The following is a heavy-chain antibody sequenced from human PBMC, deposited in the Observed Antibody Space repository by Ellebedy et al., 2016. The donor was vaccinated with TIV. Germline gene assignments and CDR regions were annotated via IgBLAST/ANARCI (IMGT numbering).Heavy chain of an antibody. CDR1: GGSISSYY. D-gene: IGHD6-19*01. Sequence: SETLSLTCTVSGGSISSYYWSWIRQPPGKGLEWIGYIYYSGNTNYNPSLKSRVTISVDTSKNQFSLKLSSVTAADTAVYYCARCGLVGWFDPWGQGTLVTVSS. J-gene: IGHJ5*02. V-gene: IGHV4-59*08. CDR2: IYYSGNT. CDR3: ARCGLVGWFDP.